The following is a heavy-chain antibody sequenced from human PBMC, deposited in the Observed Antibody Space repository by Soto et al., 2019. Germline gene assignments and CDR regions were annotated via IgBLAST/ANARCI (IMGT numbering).Heavy chain of an antibody. J-gene: IGHJ4*02. V-gene: IGHV4-59*01. CDR3: ARSWQQLVPFDY. Sequence: QVQLQESGPGLVKPSETLSLTCTVSGGSISSYYWSWIRQPPGQGLEWIGYIYYSGSTNYNPSLKIRVTISVDTSKNQFSLKLSSVTAADTAVYYCARSWQQLVPFDYWGQGTLVTVSS. D-gene: IGHD6-13*01. CDR2: IYYSGST. CDR1: GGSISSYY.